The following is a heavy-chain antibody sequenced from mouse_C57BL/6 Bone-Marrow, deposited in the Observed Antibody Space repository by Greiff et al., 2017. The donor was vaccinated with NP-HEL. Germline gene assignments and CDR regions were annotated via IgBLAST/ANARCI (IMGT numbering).Heavy chain of an antibody. Sequence: EVKLMESGGGLVQPGGSMKLSCVASGFTFSNYWMNWVRQSPEKGLEWVAQIRLKSDNYATHYAESVKGRFTISRDDSKSSVYLQMNNLRAEDTGIYYCTGGITTVVAPYYFDYWGQGTTLTVSS. V-gene: IGHV6-3*01. J-gene: IGHJ2*01. CDR1: GFTFSNYW. CDR3: TGGITTVVAPYYFDY. CDR2: IRLKSDNYAT. D-gene: IGHD1-1*01.